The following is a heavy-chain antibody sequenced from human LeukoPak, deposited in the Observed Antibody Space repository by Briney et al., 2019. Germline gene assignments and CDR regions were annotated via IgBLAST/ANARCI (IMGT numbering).Heavy chain of an antibody. J-gene: IGHJ4*02. Sequence: SETLSLTCAVSGGSISSGGYSWSWIRQPPGKGLEWIGYIYYSGSTYYNPSLKSRVTISVDTSKNQFSLKLSSVTAADTAVYYCARGTYYYDSSGYYYFDYWGQGTLVTVSS. CDR3: ARGTYYYDSSGYYYFDY. V-gene: IGHV4-30-4*07. CDR1: GGSISSGGYS. D-gene: IGHD3-22*01. CDR2: IYYSGST.